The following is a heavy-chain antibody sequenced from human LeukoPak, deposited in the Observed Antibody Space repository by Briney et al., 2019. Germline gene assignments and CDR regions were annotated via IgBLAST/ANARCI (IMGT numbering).Heavy chain of an antibody. CDR2: IYDSGTT. J-gene: IGHJ4*02. D-gene: IGHD4-23*01. V-gene: IGHV3-53*01. CDR1: GFTVSSNY. Sequence: GGSLRLSCATSGFTVSSNYMSWVRQAPGKGLEWVSVIYDSGTTYYADSVKGRFAISRDNAKNSLYLQLNSLRDEDTAVYYCAREGPVVRGSEVDYWGQGTLVTVSS. CDR3: AREGPVVRGSEVDY.